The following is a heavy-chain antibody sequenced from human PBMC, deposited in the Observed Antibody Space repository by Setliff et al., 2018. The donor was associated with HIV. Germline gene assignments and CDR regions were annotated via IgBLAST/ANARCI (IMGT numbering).Heavy chain of an antibody. D-gene: IGHD3-10*01. CDR3: ARVPPQVPGVAFDI. V-gene: IGHV3-73*01. Sequence: GGSLRLSCTTSGFTFGVYAMTWVRQASGKGLEWVGRILDKANNYATAYAASLEGRFTISRDDSKNTAYLQMNSLRAEDTAVYYCARVPPQVPGVAFDIWGQGTMVTVSS. CDR2: ILDKANNYAT. J-gene: IGHJ3*02. CDR1: GFTFGVYA.